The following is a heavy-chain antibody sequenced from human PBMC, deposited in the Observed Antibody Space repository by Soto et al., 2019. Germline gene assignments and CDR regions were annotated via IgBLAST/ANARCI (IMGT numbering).Heavy chain of an antibody. CDR1: GGSISSGGYY. D-gene: IGHD1-26*01. CDR2: IYYSGST. CDR3: ARDLRPGVGAAYYYYGMDV. V-gene: IGHV4-31*03. J-gene: IGHJ6*02. Sequence: TLSLTCTVSGGSISSGGYYWSWIRQHPGKGLEWIGYIYYSGSTYYNPSLKSRVTISVDTSKNQFSLKLSSVTAADTAVYYRARDLRPGVGAAYYYYGMDVWGQGTTVTVSS.